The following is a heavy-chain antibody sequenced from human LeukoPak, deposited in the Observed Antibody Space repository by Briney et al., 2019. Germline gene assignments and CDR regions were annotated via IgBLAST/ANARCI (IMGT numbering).Heavy chain of an antibody. V-gene: IGHV1-46*01. CDR3: AREVPATGVDY. Sequence: ASVKVSCKASGYTFTSYYMHWVRQTPGQGLEWMGIINPSGGSTSYAQKFQGRVTMTRDTSTSTVYMELSSLRSEDTAVYYCAREVPATGVDYWGQGPLVTVSS. J-gene: IGHJ4*02. CDR1: GYTFTSYY. CDR2: INPSGGST. D-gene: IGHD2-2*01.